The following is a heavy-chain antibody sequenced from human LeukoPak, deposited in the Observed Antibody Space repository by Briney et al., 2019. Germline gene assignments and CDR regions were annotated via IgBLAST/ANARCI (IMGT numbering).Heavy chain of an antibody. CDR1: GFTVSSYA. Sequence: GGSLRLSCAASGFTVSSYAMTWVRQAPGKGLEWVSAIGYSAGDTYYADSVKGRFTISRDNSMNTLYLQMRSLRADDTVLYYCAKDDDGHHHGVDHWGQGTLVTVSS. CDR3: AKDDDGHHHGVDH. V-gene: IGHV3-23*01. J-gene: IGHJ4*02. D-gene: IGHD4-17*01. CDR2: IGYSAGDT.